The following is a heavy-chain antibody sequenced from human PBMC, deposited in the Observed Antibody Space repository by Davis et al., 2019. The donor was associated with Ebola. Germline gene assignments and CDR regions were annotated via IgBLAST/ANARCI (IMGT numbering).Heavy chain of an antibody. D-gene: IGHD1-26*01. Sequence: ASVKVSCKASGYTFTSYAMHWVRQAPGQRLEWMGWINAGNGNTKYSQKFQGRVTITRDTSTSTVYMELSSLRSEDTAVYYCARDYRARGLYYYYGMDVWGQGTTVTVSS. V-gene: IGHV1-3*01. J-gene: IGHJ6*02. CDR3: ARDYRARGLYYYYGMDV. CDR1: GYTFTSYA. CDR2: INAGNGNT.